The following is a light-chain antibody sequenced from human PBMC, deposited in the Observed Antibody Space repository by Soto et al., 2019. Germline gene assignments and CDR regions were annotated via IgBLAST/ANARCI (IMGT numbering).Light chain of an antibody. CDR1: QSVSSY. CDR2: DAS. Sequence: IVLTQSPGTLSLSQGQRATLSCRASQSVSSYLAWYQQKPGQAPRLLIYDASNRSTGIPARFSGSGSGTDFTLTISSLEPEDFAVYYCQQRSNWPRTFGQGTKVDIK. V-gene: IGKV3-11*01. J-gene: IGKJ1*01. CDR3: QQRSNWPRT.